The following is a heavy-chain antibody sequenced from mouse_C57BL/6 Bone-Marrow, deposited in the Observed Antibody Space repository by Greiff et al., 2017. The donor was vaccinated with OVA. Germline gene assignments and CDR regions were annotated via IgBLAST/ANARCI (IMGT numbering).Heavy chain of an antibody. V-gene: IGHV14-4*01. J-gene: IGHJ2*01. CDR2: IDPENGDT. CDR3: TKLTVDY. CDR1: GFNIKDDY. Sequence: VQLQQSGAELVRPGASVKLSCTASGFNIKDDYMHWVKQRPEQGLEWIGWIDPENGDTEYASKFQGKATITADTSSNTAYLQLSSLTSEDTAVDYCTKLTVDYWGQGTTLTVSS. D-gene: IGHD4-1*01.